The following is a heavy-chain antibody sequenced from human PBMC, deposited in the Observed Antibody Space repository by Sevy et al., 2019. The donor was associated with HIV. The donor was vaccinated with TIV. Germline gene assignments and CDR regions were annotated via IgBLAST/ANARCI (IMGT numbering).Heavy chain of an antibody. D-gene: IGHD4-17*01. CDR3: ARYRSGDFAGGFDS. Sequence: SEILSLTCTVSGGSITSSSYYWGWIRQPPGKGLEWIGSIDYSRTTYYTPALKSRVTISGDTSKNQFSLKLTSVTAAYTAFYYCARYRSGDFAGGFDSWGQGTPVTVSS. J-gene: IGHJ5*01. V-gene: IGHV4-39*01. CDR2: IDYSRTT. CDR1: GGSITSSSYY.